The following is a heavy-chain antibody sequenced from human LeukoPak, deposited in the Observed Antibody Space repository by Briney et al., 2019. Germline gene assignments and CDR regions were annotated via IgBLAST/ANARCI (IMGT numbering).Heavy chain of an antibody. CDR3: ARLSHCSTSSCFDY. CDR2: AYYTGST. Sequence: PESLSLTRTLSGASITHYYWRWIRHPPGRGLEWIGCAYYTGSTNYNPSLKSRGTISIGPSKSQFSLRLTSVTAADTAIYYCARLSHCSTSSCFDYWGRGTLVTVSS. J-gene: IGHJ4*02. CDR1: GASITHYY. D-gene: IGHD2-2*01. V-gene: IGHV4-59*01.